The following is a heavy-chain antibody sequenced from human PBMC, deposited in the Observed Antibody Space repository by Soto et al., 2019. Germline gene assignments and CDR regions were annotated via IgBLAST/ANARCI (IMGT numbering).Heavy chain of an antibody. CDR1: GGSISSYY. D-gene: IGHD6-19*01. J-gene: IGHJ6*02. Sequence: PSETLSLTCTVSGGSISSYYWSWIRQPPGKGLEWIGYIYYSGSTNYNPSLKSRVTISVDTSKNQFSLQLKSVTAADTALYYCARFSGSYYYAMEVWGQGSTVTVSS. V-gene: IGHV4-59*12. CDR3: ARFSGSYYYAMEV. CDR2: IYYSGST.